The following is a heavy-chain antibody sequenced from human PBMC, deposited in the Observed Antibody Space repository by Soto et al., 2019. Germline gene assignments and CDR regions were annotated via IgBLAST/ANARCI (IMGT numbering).Heavy chain of an antibody. J-gene: IGHJ5*02. CDR3: SILEGA. D-gene: IGHD2-21*01. V-gene: IGHV3-72*01. Sequence: EVQLVESGGGLVQSGGSLTLSCAVSGLTFGDHYMEWVRQAPGKGLEWVVRSRNKAKSYSTDFAASVKGRFTISRDESKNSLNLQMNSLMTEDTAVYYCSILEGAWGQGTLVTVSS. CDR1: GLTFGDHY. CDR2: SRNKAKSYST.